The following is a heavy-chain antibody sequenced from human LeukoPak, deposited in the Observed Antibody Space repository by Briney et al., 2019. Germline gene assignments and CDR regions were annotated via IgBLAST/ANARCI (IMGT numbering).Heavy chain of an antibody. Sequence: GGSLRLSCATSGFTFSSFAMTWVRQAPGKGRECVTAISGSGGSTYYADSVEGRFTISRYNSKNTLYLQMSSLRAEDTAVYYCAKRTSGFCSSTSCYGHDFWGQGTLVTVSS. CDR2: ISGSGGST. CDR1: GFTFSSFA. CDR3: AKRTSGFCSSTSCYGHDF. V-gene: IGHV3-23*01. J-gene: IGHJ4*02. D-gene: IGHD2-2*03.